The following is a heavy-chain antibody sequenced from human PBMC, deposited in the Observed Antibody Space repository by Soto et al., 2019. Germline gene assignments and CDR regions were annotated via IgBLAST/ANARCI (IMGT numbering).Heavy chain of an antibody. Sequence: SETLSLTCTVSGGSISSSSYYWGWIRQPPGKGLEWIGSIYYSGSTYYNPSLKSRVTISVDTSKNQFSLKLSSVTAADTAVYYCALPGIAAAVDYWGQGTLVTVSS. D-gene: IGHD6-13*01. CDR3: ALPGIAAAVDY. CDR2: IYYSGST. V-gene: IGHV4-39*01. CDR1: GGSISSSSYY. J-gene: IGHJ4*02.